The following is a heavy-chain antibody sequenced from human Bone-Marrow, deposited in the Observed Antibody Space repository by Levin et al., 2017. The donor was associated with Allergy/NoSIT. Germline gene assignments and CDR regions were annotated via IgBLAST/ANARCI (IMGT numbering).Heavy chain of an antibody. CDR2: IFSNGET. J-gene: IGHJ4*02. Sequence: ASGPTLVKPTETLTLTCTISGFSLSNTAMAVSWIRQPPGKALEWLGHIFSNGETSSSPFLRRRLTISKDTSKGQVVLTMTNMDPVETAKYVCARMRLDYGLPSGHALLFDNWGQGALVTVSS. CDR3: ARMRLDYGLPSGHALLFDN. CDR1: GFSLSNTAMA. D-gene: IGHD4/OR15-4a*01. V-gene: IGHV2-26*03.